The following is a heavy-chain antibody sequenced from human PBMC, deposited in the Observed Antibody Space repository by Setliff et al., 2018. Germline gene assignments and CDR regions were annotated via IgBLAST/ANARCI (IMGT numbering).Heavy chain of an antibody. J-gene: IGHJ4*02. V-gene: IGHV3-23*01. CDR1: GFSFSSYA. CDR2: LTGSGGTT. D-gene: IGHD3-16*01. Sequence: PGGSLRLSCAASGFSFSSYAMSWVRQAPGRGLAWVSTLTGSGGTTYYADSVQGRFTISRDNSNNTLYLQMDSLRAEDTAVYYCARSKLRDYQPKYYSDSWGQGTLVTVSS. CDR3: ARSKLRDYQPKYYSDS.